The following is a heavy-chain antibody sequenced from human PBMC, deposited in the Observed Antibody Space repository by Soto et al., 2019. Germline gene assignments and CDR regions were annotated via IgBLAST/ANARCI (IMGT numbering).Heavy chain of an antibody. Sequence: SETLSLTCTVSGGSISSYYWSWIRQPPGKELEWIGYIYYSGSTNYNPSLKSRVTISVDTSKNQFSLKLSSVTAADTAVYYCATASRLREIGWFDPWGQGTLVTVSS. J-gene: IGHJ5*02. D-gene: IGHD4-17*01. CDR3: ATASRLREIGWFDP. CDR1: GGSISSYY. CDR2: IYYSGST. V-gene: IGHV4-59*08.